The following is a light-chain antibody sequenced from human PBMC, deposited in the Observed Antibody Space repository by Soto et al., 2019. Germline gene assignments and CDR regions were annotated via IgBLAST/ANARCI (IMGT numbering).Light chain of an antibody. CDR3: SSYTSSSSYV. CDR1: SSDIGAFNH. Sequence: QSTLTQPASVSDSPGQSITISCIGTSSDIGAFNHVSWHQQHPGKAPKLIIYDVINRPSGVSNRFSGSKTGNTASLFISGLQAEDEADYYCSSYTSSSSYVFGSGTKLTVL. J-gene: IGLJ1*01. CDR2: DVI. V-gene: IGLV2-14*03.